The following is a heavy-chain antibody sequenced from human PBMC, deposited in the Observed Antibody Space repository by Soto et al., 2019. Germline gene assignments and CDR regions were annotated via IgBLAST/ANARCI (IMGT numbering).Heavy chain of an antibody. D-gene: IGHD1-7*01. V-gene: IGHV3-33*01. CDR1: GFTFSSYG. J-gene: IGHJ6*02. CDR2: IWYDGSNK. CDR3: ARDRWNFNLGYYYYYGMDV. Sequence: QVQLVESGGGVVQPGRSLRLSCAASGFTFSSYGMHWVRQAPGKGLEWVAVIWYDGSNKYYADSVKGRFTISRDNSKNTLYLQMNSLRAEDTAVYYCARDRWNFNLGYYYYYGMDVWGQGTTATVSS.